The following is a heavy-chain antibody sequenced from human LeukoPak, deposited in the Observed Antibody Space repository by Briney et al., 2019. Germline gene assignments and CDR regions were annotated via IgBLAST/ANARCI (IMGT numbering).Heavy chain of an antibody. J-gene: IGHJ4*02. Sequence: GGSLRLSCAASGFTFSNAYMNWVRQAPGKGLEWVSVIFREGTTYYADSVKGRFTISRDNSKNTLYLQMNTLRAEDTAMYYCTKTGGPWDWGQGTLVTVSS. V-gene: IGHV3-53*01. D-gene: IGHD7-27*01. CDR3: TKTGGPWD. CDR1: GFTFSNAY. CDR2: IFREGTT.